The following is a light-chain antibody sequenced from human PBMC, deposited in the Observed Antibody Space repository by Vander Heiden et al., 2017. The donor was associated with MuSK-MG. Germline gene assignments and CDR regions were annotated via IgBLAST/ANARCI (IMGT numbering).Light chain of an antibody. V-gene: IGKV1-33*01. CDR2: DAS. CDR3: QQDYSLHS. J-gene: IGKJ1*01. CDR1: QDISNY. Sequence: DIQMTQSPSSLSASVGDRVTITCQASQDISNYLSWYQQKGGKAPKLLIYDASQLEKGVPSRFSGDGSGTDFTFTSSSLQPEDLATYYWQQDYSLHSFGQGTKVEIK.